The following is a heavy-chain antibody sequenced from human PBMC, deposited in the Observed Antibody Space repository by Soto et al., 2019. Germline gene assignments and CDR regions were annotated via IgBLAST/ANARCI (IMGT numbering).Heavy chain of an antibody. V-gene: IGHV1-18*01. Sequence: ASVKVSCKASGYTFTSYGISWVRQAPGQGLEWMGWISAYNGNTNYAQKLQGRVTMTTDTSTSTAYMELRSLRSDDTAVYYCARGLGTVVVPAATHHDQTIDYWGQGTLVTVS. D-gene: IGHD2-2*01. J-gene: IGHJ4*02. CDR2: ISAYNGNT. CDR3: ARGLGTVVVPAATHHDQTIDY. CDR1: GYTFTSYG.